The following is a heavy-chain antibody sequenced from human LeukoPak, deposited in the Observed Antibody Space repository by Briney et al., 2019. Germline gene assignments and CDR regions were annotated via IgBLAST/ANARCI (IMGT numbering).Heavy chain of an antibody. CDR2: IYYSGNT. J-gene: IGHJ4*02. CDR1: GTSISSGAYS. D-gene: IGHD3-3*01. Sequence: SETLSLTCTVSGTSISSGAYSWSWVRQHPGKGLEWIAYIYYSGNTYYNPSLKRRVTISVDTSKNQFSLKLSSVTAADTAVYYCARTITIFGALGYFDYWCQGTLVTVSS. CDR3: ARTITIFGALGYFDY. V-gene: IGHV4-31*03.